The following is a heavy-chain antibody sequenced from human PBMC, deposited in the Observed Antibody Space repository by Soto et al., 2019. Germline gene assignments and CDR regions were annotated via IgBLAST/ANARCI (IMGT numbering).Heavy chain of an antibody. D-gene: IGHD3-22*01. CDR2: IYYSGST. Sequence: PSETLSLTCTVSVGSISSGDYYWSWIRQPPGKGLEWIGYIYYSGSTYYNPSLKSRVTISVDTSKNQFSLKLSSVTAADTAVYYCALAPHYYDSSGYYSIGSYFDYWGQGTLVTVSS. V-gene: IGHV4-30-4*01. CDR3: ALAPHYYDSSGYYSIGSYFDY. J-gene: IGHJ4*02. CDR1: VGSISSGDYY.